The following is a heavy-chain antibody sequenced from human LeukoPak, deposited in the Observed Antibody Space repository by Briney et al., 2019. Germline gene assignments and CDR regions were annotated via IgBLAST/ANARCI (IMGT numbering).Heavy chain of an antibody. CDR1: GFTFDSYW. CDR2: IKQDGGDK. J-gene: IGHJ4*02. Sequence: PGGSLKLSCAASGFTFDSYWMTWVRQAPGKGLEWVANIKQDGGDKYYVDSVKGRFTISRDNAKNSLYLQMNSLRDEDTAVYFCAREVLGVGATCDYWGQGTLVTVSS. CDR3: AREVLGVGATCDY. D-gene: IGHD1-26*01. V-gene: IGHV3-7*01.